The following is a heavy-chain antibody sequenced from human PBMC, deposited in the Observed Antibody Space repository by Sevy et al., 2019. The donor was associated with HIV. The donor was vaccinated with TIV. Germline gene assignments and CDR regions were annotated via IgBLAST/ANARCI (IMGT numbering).Heavy chain of an antibody. CDR2: IWYDGSNE. CDR3: AGELEVTGDNWFDP. Sequence: GGSLRLSCAASGFTFSSYAMHWVRQAPGKGLEWVALIWYDGSNEYYADSVKGRFTISRDNSKNTLYLQMNSLRAEDTAVYYCAGELEVTGDNWFDPWGQGTLVTVSS. J-gene: IGHJ5*02. CDR1: GFTFSSYA. V-gene: IGHV3-33*01. D-gene: IGHD6-19*01.